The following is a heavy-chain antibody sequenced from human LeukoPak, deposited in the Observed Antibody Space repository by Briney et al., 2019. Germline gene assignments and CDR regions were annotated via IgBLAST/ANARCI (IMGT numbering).Heavy chain of an antibody. CDR1: GYSFTSYW. Sequence: GESLKISCKGSGYSFTSYWIGWVRQMPGKGLEWMGIIYPGDSDTRYSPSFQGQVTISADKSISTAYLQWSSLKASHTAMYYCARQFYGSTSPNWFDPWGQGTLVTVSS. CDR2: IYPGDSDT. J-gene: IGHJ5*02. D-gene: IGHD2-2*01. V-gene: IGHV5-51*01. CDR3: ARQFYGSTSPNWFDP.